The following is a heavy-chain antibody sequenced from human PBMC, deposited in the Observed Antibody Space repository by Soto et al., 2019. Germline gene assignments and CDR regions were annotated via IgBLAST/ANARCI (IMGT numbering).Heavy chain of an antibody. CDR3: ASLGCNIPPFGS. D-gene: IGHD3-3*01. CDR1: GFTFSNSG. J-gene: IGHJ5*02. CDR2: ISGGAGTT. Sequence: EVQLLESGGGLVQPGGSLRLSCAASGFTFSNSGMSWVRQAPGKGLEWVSGISGGAGTTYYAESVKGRFTISRDNSKKTLYLQMNSLRAEDTAVYYCASLGCNIPPFGSWGQGNLVTVSS. V-gene: IGHV3-23*01.